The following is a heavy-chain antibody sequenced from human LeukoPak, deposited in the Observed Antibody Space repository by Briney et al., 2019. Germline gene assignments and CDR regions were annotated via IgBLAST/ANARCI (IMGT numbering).Heavy chain of an antibody. CDR3: ARAVTYGDPLFDY. CDR1: GYTFTGYG. D-gene: IGHD4-17*01. J-gene: IGHJ4*02. V-gene: IGHV1-18*01. CDR2: ISAYNGNT. Sequence: ASVKVSCKASGYTFTGYGISWVRQAPGRGLERMGWISAYNGNTNYAQKLQGRVTMTTDTSTSTAYMELRSLRSDDTAVYYCARAVTYGDPLFDYWGQGTLVTVSS.